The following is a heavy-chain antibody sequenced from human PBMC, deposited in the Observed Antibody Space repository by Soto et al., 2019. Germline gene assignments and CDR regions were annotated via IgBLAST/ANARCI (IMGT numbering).Heavy chain of an antibody. Sequence: GGSLRLSCAASGFTFDDYAMHWVRQAPGKGLEWVSGISWNSGSIGYADSVKGRFTISRDNAKNSLYLQMNSLRAEDTALYYCAKDKGYCSSTSCYSSSWTYFDYWGQGTLVTVPS. D-gene: IGHD2-2*01. CDR1: GFTFDDYA. CDR2: ISWNSGSI. CDR3: AKDKGYCSSTSCYSSSWTYFDY. V-gene: IGHV3-9*01. J-gene: IGHJ4*02.